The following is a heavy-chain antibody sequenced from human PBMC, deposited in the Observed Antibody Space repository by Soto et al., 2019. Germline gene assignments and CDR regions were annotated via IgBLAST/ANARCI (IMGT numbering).Heavy chain of an antibody. D-gene: IGHD2-15*01. J-gene: IGHJ5*02. V-gene: IGHV4-31*01. Sequence: QVQLQESGPGLVKPSQTLSLTCTVSGGSISSGGYYWSWIRQHPGKGLEWIGYIYYSGSTYYNPSLKGLVTISVDTSKNQFSLKLSSVTAADTAVYYCARDQIGRWFDPWGQGTLVTVSS. CDR1: GGSISSGGYY. CDR3: ARDQIGRWFDP. CDR2: IYYSGST.